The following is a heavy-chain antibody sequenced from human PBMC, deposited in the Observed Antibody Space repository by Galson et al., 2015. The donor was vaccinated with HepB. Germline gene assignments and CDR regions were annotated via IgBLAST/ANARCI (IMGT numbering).Heavy chain of an antibody. CDR2: IWYDGSNQ. V-gene: IGHV3-33*01. D-gene: IGHD2-2*01. CDR3: AREDPTVAVAVLDY. J-gene: IGHJ4*02. CDR1: GFTFSRRG. Sequence: SLRLSCAASGFTFSRRGMHWVRQAPGKGLEWVALIWYDGSNQYYGDSVKGRFTISRDNAKNTLYLQMNSLRVEDTAVYYCAREDPTVAVAVLDYWGQGTLVAVSS.